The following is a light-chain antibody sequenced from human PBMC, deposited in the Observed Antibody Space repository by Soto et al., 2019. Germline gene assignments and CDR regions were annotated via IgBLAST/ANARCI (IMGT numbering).Light chain of an antibody. Sequence: EIVLTQSPATLSLSPGERATLSCRASQSVSSYLALYQQKPGQAPRLLIYDASNRATGIPARFSGSGSGTDFTLTISRLEPEDFAVYYCQQYGSSGTFGQGTKVDNK. V-gene: IGKV3-11*01. CDR2: DAS. CDR1: QSVSSY. J-gene: IGKJ1*01. CDR3: QQYGSSGT.